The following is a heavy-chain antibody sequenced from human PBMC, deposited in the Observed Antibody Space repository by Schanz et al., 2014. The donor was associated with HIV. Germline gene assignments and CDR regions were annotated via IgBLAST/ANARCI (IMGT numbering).Heavy chain of an antibody. CDR2: ISYDGINK. J-gene: IGHJ6*02. Sequence: QGQLVESGGGVVQPGRSLRLSCAVSGFTFSSYGMHWVRQAPGKGLEWVALISYDGINKYYGDSVKGRFMISRDNSNNTLYLQMNSLRAEDTAVYFCTRGRFLERGGMDVWGQGTAVTVSS. V-gene: IGHV3-33*05. CDR3: TRGRFLERGGMDV. CDR1: GFTFSSYG. D-gene: IGHD3-3*01.